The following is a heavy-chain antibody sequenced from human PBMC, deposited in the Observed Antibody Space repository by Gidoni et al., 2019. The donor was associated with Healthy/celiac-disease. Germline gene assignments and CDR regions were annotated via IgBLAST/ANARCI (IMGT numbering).Heavy chain of an antibody. Sequence: QVQLQQWGAGLLKPSETLSLTCAVYGGSFSGYYWIWIRQPPGKGLEWIGEITHSGSTNYHPSLKSRVTISVDTSKNQFSLKLSSVTAADTAVYYCARPGGIAVAAEYYFDYWGQGTLVTVSS. CDR2: ITHSGST. J-gene: IGHJ4*02. V-gene: IGHV4-34*01. D-gene: IGHD6-19*01. CDR1: GGSFSGYY. CDR3: ARPGGIAVAAEYYFDY.